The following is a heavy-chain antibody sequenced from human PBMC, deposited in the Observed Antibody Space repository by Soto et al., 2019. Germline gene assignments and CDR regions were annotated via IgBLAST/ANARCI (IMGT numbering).Heavy chain of an antibody. CDR1: GYSISSGYY. J-gene: IGHJ6*02. CDR2: IYHSGST. D-gene: IGHD3-10*01. CDR3: ARSAGAQDYYYYYGMDV. V-gene: IGHV4-38-2*01. Sequence: SETLSLTCAVSGYSISSGYYWGWIRQPPGKGLEWIGSIYHSGSTYYNPSLKSRVTISVDTSKNQFSLKLSSVIAADTAVYYCARSAGAQDYYYYYGMDVWGQGTTVTVSS.